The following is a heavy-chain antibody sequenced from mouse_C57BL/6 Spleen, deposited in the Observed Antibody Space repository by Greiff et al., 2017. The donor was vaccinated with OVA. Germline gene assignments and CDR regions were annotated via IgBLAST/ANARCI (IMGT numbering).Heavy chain of an antibody. CDR2: ISSGSSTI. CDR3: AKGITTLEYFDY. J-gene: IGHJ2*01. CDR1: GFTFSDYG. Sequence: EVMLVESGGGLVKPGGSLKLSCAASGFTFSDYGMHWVRQAPEKGLEWVAYISSGSSTIYYADTVKGRFTISRDNAKNTLFLQMTSLRSEDTAMYYCAKGITTLEYFDYWGQGTTLTVSS. D-gene: IGHD1-1*01. V-gene: IGHV5-17*01.